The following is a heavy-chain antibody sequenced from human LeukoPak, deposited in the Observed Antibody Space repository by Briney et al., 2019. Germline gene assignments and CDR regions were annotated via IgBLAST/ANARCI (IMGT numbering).Heavy chain of an antibody. CDR1: GFTFSSYD. Sequence: GGSLRLSCAASGFTFSSYDMYWVRQAPGKGLECVSVISRSGGYTYYADSVKGRFTISRDNAKNTLYLQMNSLRTEDTAVYYCARASAGAFDYWGQGTLVTVSS. J-gene: IGHJ4*02. CDR2: ISRSGGYT. D-gene: IGHD6-19*01. V-gene: IGHV3-23*01. CDR3: ARASAGAFDY.